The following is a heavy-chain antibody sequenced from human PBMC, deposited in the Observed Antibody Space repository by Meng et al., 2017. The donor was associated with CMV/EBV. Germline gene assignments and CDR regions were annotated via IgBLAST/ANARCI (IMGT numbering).Heavy chain of an antibody. J-gene: IGHJ4*02. V-gene: IGHV1-18*01. CDR2: ISAYNGNT. CDR3: ARARWDSSSDY. D-gene: IGHD6-6*01. Sequence: ASVKVSCKASGYTFTSYGIGWVRQAPGQGLDWMGWISAYNGNTNYAQKLQGRVTMTTDTSTSTAYMELRSLRSDDTDVYYCARARWDSSSDYWGQGTLLTVSS. CDR1: GYTFTSYG.